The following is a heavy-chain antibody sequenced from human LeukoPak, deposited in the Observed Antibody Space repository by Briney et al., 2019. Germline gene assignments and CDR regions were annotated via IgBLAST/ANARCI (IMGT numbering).Heavy chain of an antibody. CDR1: GGTFSSYA. Sequence: ASVKVSCKASGGTFSSYAISWVRQAPGQGLEWMGGIIPIFGTANYAQKFQGRVTITADKSTSTAYMELSSLRSEDTAVYYCARAKVTRIDSWFDPWGQGTLVTVSS. J-gene: IGHJ5*02. CDR3: ARAKVTRIDSWFDP. D-gene: IGHD4-17*01. V-gene: IGHV1-69*06. CDR2: IIPIFGTA.